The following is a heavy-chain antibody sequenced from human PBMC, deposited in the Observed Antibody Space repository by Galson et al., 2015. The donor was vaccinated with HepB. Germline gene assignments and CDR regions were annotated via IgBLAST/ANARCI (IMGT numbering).Heavy chain of an antibody. D-gene: IGHD2-2*01. CDR1: GFTFSSYA. J-gene: IGHJ4*02. Sequence: SLRLSCAASGFTFSSYAMTWVRQAPGKGLEWVSGISGSGGSIYYADSVKGRFTISRDNSKNTLYLQMNSLRAEDTAVYYCARAPQYCSSISCYLGEFDYWGQGTRVTVSS. CDR3: ARAPQYCSSISCYLGEFDY. V-gene: IGHV3-23*01. CDR2: ISGSGGSI.